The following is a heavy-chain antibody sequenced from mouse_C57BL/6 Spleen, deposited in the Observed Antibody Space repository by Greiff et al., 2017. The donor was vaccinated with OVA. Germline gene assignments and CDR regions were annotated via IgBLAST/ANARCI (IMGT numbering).Heavy chain of an antibody. CDR3: ARNYDYYWYFDV. CDR2: INPSNGGT. J-gene: IGHJ1*03. Sequence: QVQLQQSGPELVKPGASVTLSCKASGYTFTSYWMHWVKQRPGQGLEWIGIINPSNGGTNYNEKFTSKATMTVDKSSDTAYMQLSSLTSEVSAVYYCARNYDYYWYFDVWGTGTTVTVSS. V-gene: IGHV1-53*01. D-gene: IGHD2-4*01. CDR1: GYTFTSYW.